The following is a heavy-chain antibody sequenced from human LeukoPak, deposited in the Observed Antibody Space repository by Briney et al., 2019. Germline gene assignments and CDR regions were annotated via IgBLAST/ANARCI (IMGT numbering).Heavy chain of an antibody. Sequence: GGSLRLSCAASGFTFTDYYMSWIRQAPGKGLEWVSYISSSGTTIYYADSVKGRFTISRDSAKNSLYLQMNSLRAEDTAVYYCARDYSYYYGSVSPFPDYWGQGTLVTVSS. CDR1: GFTFTDYY. J-gene: IGHJ4*02. CDR3: ARDYSYYYGSVSPFPDY. D-gene: IGHD3-10*01. CDR2: ISSSGTTI. V-gene: IGHV3-11*01.